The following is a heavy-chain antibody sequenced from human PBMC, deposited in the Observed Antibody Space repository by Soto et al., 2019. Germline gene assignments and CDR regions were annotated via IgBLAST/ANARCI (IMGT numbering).Heavy chain of an antibody. CDR2: IYPGNSDT. J-gene: IGHJ4*01. D-gene: IGHD3-3*01. CDR3: ARSLYDFWSAYYRTSFDN. Sequence: PGESLKISCKGSGYTFTSYWIGWVRQMPGKGPEWMGIIYPGNSDTRYSPSFQGQVTISADKSISTAYLQWSSLKASDTAMYFCARSLYDFWSAYYRTSFDNWGHGTLVTVSS. CDR1: GYTFTSYW. V-gene: IGHV5-51*01.